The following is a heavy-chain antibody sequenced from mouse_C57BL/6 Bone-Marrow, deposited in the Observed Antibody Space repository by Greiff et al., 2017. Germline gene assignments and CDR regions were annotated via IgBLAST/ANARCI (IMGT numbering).Heavy chain of an antibody. CDR3: ARKDGTYAMDY. CDR1: GYTFTSYW. Sequence: QVQLQQPGAELVRPGTSVKLSCKASGYTFTSYWMHWVKQRPGQGLEWIGVIDPSDSYTNYNQKFKGKATLTVDTSSSTAYMQLSSLTSEDSAVYYGARKDGTYAMDYWGQGTSVTVSS. CDR2: IDPSDSYT. V-gene: IGHV1-59*01. D-gene: IGHD1-2*01. J-gene: IGHJ4*01.